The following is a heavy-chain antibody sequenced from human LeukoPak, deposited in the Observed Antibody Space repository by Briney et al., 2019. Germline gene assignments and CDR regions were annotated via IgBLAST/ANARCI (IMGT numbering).Heavy chain of an antibody. V-gene: IGHV5-51*01. CDR2: IYPGDSDT. J-gene: IGHJ4*02. CDR3: ARPRPRYCSSTSCSYFDY. CDR1: GYSFTSYW. Sequence: GESLKFSCKGSGYSFTSYWIGWVRQMPGKGLEWMGIIYPGDSDTRSSPSFQAQVTTSADKSISTAYLQWSSLKASDTAMYYCARPRPRYCSSTSCSYFDYWGQGTLVTVSS. D-gene: IGHD2-2*01.